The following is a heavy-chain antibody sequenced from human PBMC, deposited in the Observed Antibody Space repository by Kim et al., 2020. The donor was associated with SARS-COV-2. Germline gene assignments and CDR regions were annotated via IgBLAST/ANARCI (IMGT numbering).Heavy chain of an antibody. D-gene: IGHD3-22*01. CDR3: AKDPGNYYDSSGYYAN. Sequence: SVKGRFTISRDNSKNTLYLQMNSLRAEDTAVYYCAKDPGNYYDSSGYYANWGQGTLVTVSS. V-gene: IGHV3-23*01. J-gene: IGHJ4*02.